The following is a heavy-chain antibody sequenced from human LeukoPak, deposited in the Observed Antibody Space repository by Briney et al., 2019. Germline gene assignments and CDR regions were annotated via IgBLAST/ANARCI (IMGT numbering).Heavy chain of an antibody. V-gene: IGHV3-48*01. CDR3: ARCGGSHTGFWSPDF. J-gene: IGHJ4*02. CDR1: GFSFSTYN. D-gene: IGHD1-26*01. CDR2: ISSTSSTI. Sequence: GRSQRLSCAASGFSFSTYNMNWVRQAPGKGLEWVSYISSTSSTIYYADSVKGRFTISRDNAKNSLYLQMNSLRAEDTAIYYCARCGGSHTGFWSPDFWGQGTLVTVSS.